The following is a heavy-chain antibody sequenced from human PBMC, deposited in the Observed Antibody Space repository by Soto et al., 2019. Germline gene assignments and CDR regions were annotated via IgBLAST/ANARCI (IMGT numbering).Heavy chain of an antibody. J-gene: IGHJ5*02. D-gene: IGHD6-13*01. V-gene: IGHV4-61*01. CDR3: ARGNIAASGTKFDP. Sequence: QGQLQESGPGLVKPSETLSLSSTVSGDSVTSRSYYWTWVRQPPGKGLEWIGYTYYRGNTNYNPALKSRFTISVDTSTNQFSLKLTSVTAADTAIYYCARGNIAASGTKFDPWGQGILVTVSS. CDR2: TYYRGNT. CDR1: GDSVTSRSYY.